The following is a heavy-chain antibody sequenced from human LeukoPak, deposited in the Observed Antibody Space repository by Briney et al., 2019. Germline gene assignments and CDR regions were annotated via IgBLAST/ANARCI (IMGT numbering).Heavy chain of an antibody. CDR2: INPNSGGT. J-gene: IGHJ6*02. D-gene: IGHD6-13*01. Sequence: AASVKVSCKASGYTFTGYYMHWVRQAPGQGLEWMGWINPNSGGTNYAQKFQGWVTMTRDTSISTAYMELSRLRSDDTAVYYCARGERQQLVSGYYYYYGMDVWGQGTTVTVSS. V-gene: IGHV1-2*04. CDR1: GYTFTGYY. CDR3: ARGERQQLVSGYYYYYGMDV.